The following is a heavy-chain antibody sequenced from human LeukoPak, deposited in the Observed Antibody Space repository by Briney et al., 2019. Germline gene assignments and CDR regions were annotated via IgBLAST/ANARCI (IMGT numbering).Heavy chain of an antibody. V-gene: IGHV1-2*02. CDR1: GYTFTDYY. D-gene: IGHD3-9*01. CDR2: INPNSGGT. Sequence: ASVKVSCKASGYTFTDYYMHWVRQAPGQGLEWMGWINPNSGGTNYTQKFQGRVTMTEDTSTDTAYMELSSLRSEDTAVYYCATLFGGNYDISPSHAFDIWGQGTMVTVSS. CDR3: ATLFGGNYDISPSHAFDI. J-gene: IGHJ3*02.